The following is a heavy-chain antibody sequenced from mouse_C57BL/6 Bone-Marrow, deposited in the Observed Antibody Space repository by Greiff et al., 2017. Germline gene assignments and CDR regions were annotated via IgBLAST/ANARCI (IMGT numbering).Heavy chain of an antibody. Sequence: EVKVVESGGGLVQSGRSLRLSCATSGFTFSDFYMEWVRQAPGKGLEWIAASRNKANDYTTEYSASVKGRFIVSRDNSQSILYLQMNALRAEDTAIYYCARAPLGAMDYWGQGTSVTVSS. CDR1: GFTFSDFY. D-gene: IGHD3-3*01. J-gene: IGHJ4*01. CDR2: SRNKANDYTT. CDR3: ARAPLGAMDY. V-gene: IGHV7-1*01.